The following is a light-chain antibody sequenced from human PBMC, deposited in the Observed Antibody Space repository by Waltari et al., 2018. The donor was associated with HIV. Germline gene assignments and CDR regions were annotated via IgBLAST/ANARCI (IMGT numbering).Light chain of an antibody. J-gene: IGKJ2*01. V-gene: IGKV1-39*01. Sequence: DIQMTQSPSSLSASVGDRVTITCRASQSISNYLNWYQQKSGKDPKFLIFGASSLQSGVPSRFSGSGSGTDFTLTISSLQPEDSATYYCQQSYNTPYTFGQGTKMEIK. CDR2: GAS. CDR1: QSISNY. CDR3: QQSYNTPYT.